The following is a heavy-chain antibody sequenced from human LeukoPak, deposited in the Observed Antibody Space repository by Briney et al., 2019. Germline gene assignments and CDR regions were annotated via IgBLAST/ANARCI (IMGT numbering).Heavy chain of an antibody. Sequence: SETLSLTCTVSGGSISSYYWSWIRQPPGKGLERIGYIYYSGSTNYNPSLKSRVTISVDTSKNQFSLKLSSVTAADTAVYYCARKHVYLDPWGQGTLVTVSS. CDR1: GGSISSYY. CDR3: ARKHVYLDP. CDR2: IYYSGST. D-gene: IGHD3-10*01. J-gene: IGHJ5*02. V-gene: IGHV4-59*08.